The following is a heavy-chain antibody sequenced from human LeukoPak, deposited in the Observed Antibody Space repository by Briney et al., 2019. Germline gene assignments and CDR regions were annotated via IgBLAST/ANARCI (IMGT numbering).Heavy chain of an antibody. Sequence: KPSETLSLTCAVYGGSFSGYYWSWIRQPPGKGLEWIGEINHSGSTNYNPSLKSRVTISLDTSNNQFSLKLSSVTAADTAVYYCARRPTGIDYWGQGTLVTVSS. D-gene: IGHD4-17*01. V-gene: IGHV4-34*01. J-gene: IGHJ4*02. CDR3: ARRPTGIDY. CDR2: INHSGST. CDR1: GGSFSGYY.